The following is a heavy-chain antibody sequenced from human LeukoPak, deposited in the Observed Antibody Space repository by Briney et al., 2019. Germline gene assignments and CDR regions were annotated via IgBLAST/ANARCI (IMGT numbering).Heavy chain of an antibody. Sequence: GGSLRLSCAASGFPFNSYWMSWVRQAPGRGLEWVANIKEDGSEKFYVDSVKGRFTISRDNAKNLLFLQMNSLRAEDTAVYYCALRRYSSSPSAFDIWGQGTMVTVSS. CDR1: GFPFNSYW. J-gene: IGHJ3*02. V-gene: IGHV3-7*03. D-gene: IGHD6-13*01. CDR2: IKEDGSEK. CDR3: ALRRYSSSPSAFDI.